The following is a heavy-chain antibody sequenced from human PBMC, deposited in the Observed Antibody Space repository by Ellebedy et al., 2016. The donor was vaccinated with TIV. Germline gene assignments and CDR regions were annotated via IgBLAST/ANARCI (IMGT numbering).Heavy chain of an antibody. CDR2: ISGDGYST. CDR1: GFTFADYA. CDR3: AKDERYNYGVYGMDV. Sequence: PGGSLRLSCAASGFTFADYAMHWVRQAPGKGLEWVSLISGDGYSTYYADSVKGRFTISRDNSKNSLYLQMNSLRPEDTALYYCAKDERYNYGVYGMDVWGQGTTVTVSS. D-gene: IGHD5-18*01. V-gene: IGHV3-43*02. J-gene: IGHJ6*02.